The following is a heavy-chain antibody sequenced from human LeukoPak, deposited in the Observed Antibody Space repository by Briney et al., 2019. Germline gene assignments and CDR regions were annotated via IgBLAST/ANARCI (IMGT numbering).Heavy chain of an antibody. CDR1: GYTFTTYG. CDR2: IIPIFGTA. Sequence: SVKVSCKASGYTFTTYGINWVRQAPGQGLEWMGGIIPIFGTANYAQKFQGRVTITADESTSTAYMELSSLRSEDTAVYYCATHRGLGTRRYFDYWGQGTLVTVSS. D-gene: IGHD7-27*01. J-gene: IGHJ4*02. CDR3: ATHRGLGTRRYFDY. V-gene: IGHV1-69*13.